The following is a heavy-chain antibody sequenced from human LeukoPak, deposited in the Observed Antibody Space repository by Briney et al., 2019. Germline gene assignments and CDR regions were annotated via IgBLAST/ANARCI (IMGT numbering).Heavy chain of an antibody. CDR3: AELGITMIGGV. CDR1: GFTFSSYE. V-gene: IGHV3-48*03. CDR2: ISSSGSTI. J-gene: IGHJ6*04. Sequence: GGSLGLSCAASGFTFSSYEMNWVRQAPGKGLEWVSCISSSGSTIYYADSVKGRFTISRDNAKNSLYLQMNSLRAEDTAVYYCAELGITMIGGVWGKGTTVTISS. D-gene: IGHD3-10*02.